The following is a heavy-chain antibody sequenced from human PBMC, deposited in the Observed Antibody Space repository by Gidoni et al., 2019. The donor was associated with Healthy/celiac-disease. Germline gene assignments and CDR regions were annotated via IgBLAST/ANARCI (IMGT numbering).Heavy chain of an antibody. V-gene: IGHV3-33*01. J-gene: IGHJ4*02. CDR1: GFTFSSYG. Sequence: QVQLVDSGGAVVQPGRSLRLSCPATGFTFSSYGMHWFRQAPGKGLEWVAVIWYDGSNKYYADSVESRFTISRDNSKNTLYLQMNSLRAEDTAVYYCARGHYYDSSAVLDYWGQGTLVTVSS. CDR3: ARGHYYDSSAVLDY. D-gene: IGHD3-22*01. CDR2: IWYDGSNK.